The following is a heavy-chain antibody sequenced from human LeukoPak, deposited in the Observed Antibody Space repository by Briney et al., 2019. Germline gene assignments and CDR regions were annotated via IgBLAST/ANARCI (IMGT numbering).Heavy chain of an antibody. CDR1: GYTFTSYY. D-gene: IGHD3-3*01. CDR2: INPSGGST. V-gene: IGHV1-46*01. J-gene: IGHJ4*02. Sequence: ASVKVSCKASGYTFTSYYMHWVRQAPGQGLEWMGIINPSGGSTSYAQKFQGRVTMTRDTSTSTVYMELSSLRSEDTAVYYCAGDRNQRASVTIFGVFLDYWGQGTLVTVSS. CDR3: AGDRNQRASVTIFGVFLDY.